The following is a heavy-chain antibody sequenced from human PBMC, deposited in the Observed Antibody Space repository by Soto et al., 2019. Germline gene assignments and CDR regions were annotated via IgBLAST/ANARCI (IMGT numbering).Heavy chain of an antibody. Sequence: QVQLVESGGGVVQPGRSLRLSCAASGFTFSSYGMHWVRQAPGKGLEWVAVISYDGSNKYYADSVQGRFTVSRDNSKNTLYLQMNSLRAEDTAVYYCAKSRSKTVTLGFDYWGQGTLVTV. V-gene: IGHV3-30*18. CDR2: ISYDGSNK. J-gene: IGHJ4*02. CDR1: GFTFSSYG. CDR3: AKSRSKTVTLGFDY. D-gene: IGHD4-17*01.